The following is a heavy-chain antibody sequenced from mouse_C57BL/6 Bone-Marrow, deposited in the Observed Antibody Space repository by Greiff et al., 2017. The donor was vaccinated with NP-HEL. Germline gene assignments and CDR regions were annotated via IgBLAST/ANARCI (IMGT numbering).Heavy chain of an antibody. V-gene: IGHV1-69*01. CDR2: IDPSDSYT. CDR1: GYTFTSYW. Sequence: QVQLQQSGAELVMPGASVKLSCKASGYTFTSYWMHWVKQRPGQGLEWIGEIDPSDSYTNYNQKFKGKSTLTVDKSSSTAYMQLSSLTSEDSAVYYCARWGDSSGWPFAYWGQGTLVTVSA. D-gene: IGHD3-2*02. J-gene: IGHJ3*01. CDR3: ARWGDSSGWPFAY.